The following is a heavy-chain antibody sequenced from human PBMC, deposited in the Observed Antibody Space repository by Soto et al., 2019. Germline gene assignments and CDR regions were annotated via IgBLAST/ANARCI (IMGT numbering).Heavy chain of an antibody. Sequence: LSLTFAVSCGSISISNWWIWVRQPPGKGLEWIGEIYHSGSTNYNPSLKSRVTISVDKSKNQFSLKLSSVTAADTAVYYCARVGVGYCSSTSCSSGAFDIWGQGTMVTVSS. D-gene: IGHD2-2*01. CDR3: ARVGVGYCSSTSCSSGAFDI. J-gene: IGHJ3*02. CDR2: IYHSGST. V-gene: IGHV4-4*02. CDR1: CGSISISNW.